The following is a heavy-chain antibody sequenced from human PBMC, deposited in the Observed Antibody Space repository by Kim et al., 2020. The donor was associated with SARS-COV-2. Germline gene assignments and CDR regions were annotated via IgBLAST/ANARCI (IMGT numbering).Heavy chain of an antibody. V-gene: IGHV3-23*01. Sequence: GGSLRLSCAASGFTFSSYAMSWVRQAPGKGLEWVSAIWGGGGNKYYADSVKGRFTISRDNSKNTLYLQMNSLRAEDTAVYYCAKGGYCSSTSCYDFDNWGQGTLVTVSS. D-gene: IGHD2-2*03. CDR2: IWGGGGNK. CDR3: AKGGYCSSTSCYDFDN. J-gene: IGHJ4*02. CDR1: GFTFSSYA.